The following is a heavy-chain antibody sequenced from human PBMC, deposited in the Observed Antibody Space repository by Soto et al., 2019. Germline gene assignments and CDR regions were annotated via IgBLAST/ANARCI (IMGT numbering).Heavy chain of an antibody. J-gene: IGHJ3*02. CDR3: AREGVTHAFDI. CDR1: GGSFSCYY. CDR2: INHSGST. V-gene: IGHV4-34*01. D-gene: IGHD5-18*01. Sequence: SETLFLTCAVYGGSFSCYYWSGIRQPPGKGLEWIGEINHSGSTNYNPSLKSRVTISVDTSKNQFSLKLSSVTAADTAVYYCAREGVTHAFDIWGQGTMVTVSS.